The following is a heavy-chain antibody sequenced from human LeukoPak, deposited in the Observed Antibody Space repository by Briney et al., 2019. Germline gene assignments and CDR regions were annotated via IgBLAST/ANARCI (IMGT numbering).Heavy chain of an antibody. CDR3: ARGGSTVTL. CDR2: IYYSGSIGST. Sequence: SETLSLTCSVSGGSINTYYWSWIRQPPGKGLEYLGYIYYSGSIGSTNYNPSLKSRVTISVDTSKNQFSLKLSSVTAADTAVYYCARGGSTVTLWGQGALVTVSS. CDR1: GGSINTYY. D-gene: IGHD4-17*01. V-gene: IGHV4-59*08. J-gene: IGHJ4*02.